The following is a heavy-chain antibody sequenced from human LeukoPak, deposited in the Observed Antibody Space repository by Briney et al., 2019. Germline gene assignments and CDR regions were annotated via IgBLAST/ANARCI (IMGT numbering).Heavy chain of an antibody. CDR1: GGSISSYY. CDR3: AAYDRSDTGGAFDI. CDR2: IYYSGST. J-gene: IGHJ3*02. Sequence: SETLSLTCTVSGGSISSYYWSWIRQPPGKGLEWIGYIYYSGSTNYIPSLKSRVTISVDTSKNQFSLKLSSMTAADTAVYYCAAYDRSDTGGAFDIWGQGTMVTVSS. D-gene: IGHD3-22*01. V-gene: IGHV4-59*01.